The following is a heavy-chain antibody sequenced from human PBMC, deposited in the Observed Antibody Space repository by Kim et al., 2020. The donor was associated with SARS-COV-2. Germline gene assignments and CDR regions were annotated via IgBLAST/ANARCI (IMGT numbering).Heavy chain of an antibody. Sequence: GGSLRLSCAASGFTFSSYAMHWVRQAPGKGLEWVAVISYDGSNKYYADSVKGRFTISRDNSKNTLYLQMNSLRAEDTAVYYCARDLRNDVTPSENYWGQGTLVTVSS. CDR2: ISYDGSNK. J-gene: IGHJ4*02. CDR3: ARDLRNDVTPSENY. V-gene: IGHV3-30*04. D-gene: IGHD1-1*01. CDR1: GFTFSSYA.